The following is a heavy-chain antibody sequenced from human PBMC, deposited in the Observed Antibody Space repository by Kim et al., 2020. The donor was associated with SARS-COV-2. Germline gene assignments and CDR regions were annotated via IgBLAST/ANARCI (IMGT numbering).Heavy chain of an antibody. Sequence: GGSLRLSCAASGFTFSSYAMHWVRQAPGKGLEWVAFIAYDGSNKYYADSVKGRFTISRDNSKNTLYLQMNSLRTEDTALYYCASPGDGDHGHWVYWGQGTLVTVSS. CDR1: GFTFSSYA. D-gene: IGHD4-17*01. J-gene: IGHJ4*02. V-gene: IGHV3-30*04. CDR3: ASPGDGDHGHWVY. CDR2: IAYDGSNK.